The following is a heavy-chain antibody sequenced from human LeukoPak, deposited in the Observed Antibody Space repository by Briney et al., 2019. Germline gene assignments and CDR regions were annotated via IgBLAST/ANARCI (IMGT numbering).Heavy chain of an antibody. Sequence: SGGSLRLSCAASGFTVSSNYMSWVRQAPGKGLEWVSVIYSGGTTYYADSVKGRFTISRDNSKKTLYLQMNSLRAEDTAVYYCARETGDDAFDICGQGTMVTVSS. CDR3: ARETGDDAFDI. CDR1: GFTVSSNY. CDR2: IYSGGTT. V-gene: IGHV3-66*01. J-gene: IGHJ3*02. D-gene: IGHD7-27*01.